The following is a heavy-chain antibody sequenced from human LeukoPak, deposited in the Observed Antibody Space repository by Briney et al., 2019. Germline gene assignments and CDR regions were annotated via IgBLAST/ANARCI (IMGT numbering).Heavy chain of an antibody. Sequence: GGSLRLSCAASGFTFSNYWMHWVRQARGKGLVWVSRIKGDGSHTIYADSVKGRFTISRDNAKNTLYLQMKSLRAEDTAVYYCVRDWDHFDFDSWGQGTLVTVSS. J-gene: IGHJ5*01. CDR3: VRDWDHFDFDS. V-gene: IGHV3-74*01. CDR2: IKGDGSHT. D-gene: IGHD3-9*01. CDR1: GFTFSNYW.